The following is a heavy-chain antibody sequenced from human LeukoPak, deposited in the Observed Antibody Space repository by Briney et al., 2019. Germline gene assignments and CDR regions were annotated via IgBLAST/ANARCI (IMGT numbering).Heavy chain of an antibody. D-gene: IGHD6-6*01. Sequence: GGSLRLSCAASGFTFSSYSMNWVRQAPGKGLEWVSSISSSSSYIYYADSVKGRFTISRDNAKNSLYLQMNSLRAEDTAVYYCARDRPRSRPFDYWGQGTLVTVSS. CDR3: ARDRPRSRPFDY. J-gene: IGHJ4*02. CDR1: GFTFSSYS. V-gene: IGHV3-21*01. CDR2: ISSSSSYI.